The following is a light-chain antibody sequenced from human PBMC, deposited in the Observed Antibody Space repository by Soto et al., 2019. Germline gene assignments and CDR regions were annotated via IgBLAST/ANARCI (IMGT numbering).Light chain of an antibody. V-gene: IGLV2-23*01. CDR3: CSYAGSIPYV. J-gene: IGLJ1*01. CDR1: SSDVGSYNL. CDR2: EGS. Sequence: QSALTQPASVSGSPGQSITISCTGTSSDVGSYNLVSWYQQHPGKAPKLMIYEGSKRPSGVSSRMSGSKSGNTASLTSSGIQAGDEADYYCCSYAGSIPYVFGTGNQLTVL.